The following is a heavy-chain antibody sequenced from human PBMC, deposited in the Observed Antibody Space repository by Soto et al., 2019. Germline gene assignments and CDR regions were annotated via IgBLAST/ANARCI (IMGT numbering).Heavy chain of an antibody. CDR2: ISSSGSTI. V-gene: IGHV3-11*01. D-gene: IGHD3-22*01. CDR1: GFTFSDYY. J-gene: IGHJ3*01. CDR3: ARDKPVYYDSSGFSPL. Sequence: PGGSLRLSCAASGFTFSDYYMSWIRKAPGKGLEWVSYISSSGSTIYYADSVKGRFTISRDNAKNSLYLQMNSLRAEDTAVYYCARDKPVYYDSSGFSPLWGQGTMVTVS.